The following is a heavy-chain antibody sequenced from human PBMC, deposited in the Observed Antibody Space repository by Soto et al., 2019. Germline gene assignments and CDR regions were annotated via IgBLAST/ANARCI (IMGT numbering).Heavy chain of an antibody. CDR1: GFTVSSNY. V-gene: IGHV3-66*01. Sequence: EVQLVESGGGLVQPGGSLRLSCEASGFTVSSNYMSWVRQAPGKGLEWVTVIYSGGSTYYADSVKGRFTISRENSKNTLSLQMKSLRAEHTAVYYCARVPAAAIFDYLGQGPLGIVSA. J-gene: IGHJ4*02. D-gene: IGHD6-13*01. CDR3: ARVPAAAIFDY. CDR2: IYSGGST.